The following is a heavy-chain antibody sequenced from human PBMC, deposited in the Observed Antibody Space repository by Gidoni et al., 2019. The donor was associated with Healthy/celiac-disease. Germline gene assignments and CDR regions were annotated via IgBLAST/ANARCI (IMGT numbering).Heavy chain of an antibody. Sequence: EVQLLESGGGLVQPGGSLRLPCAASGFTFSSYAMSWVRQAPGKGLEWVSAISGSGGSTYYADSVKGRFTISRDNSKNTLYLQMNSLRAEDTAVYYCAKASSTIFGVVITHFDYWGQGTLVTVSS. CDR3: AKASSTIFGVVITHFDY. CDR1: GFTFSSYA. CDR2: ISGSGGST. D-gene: IGHD3-3*01. J-gene: IGHJ4*02. V-gene: IGHV3-23*01.